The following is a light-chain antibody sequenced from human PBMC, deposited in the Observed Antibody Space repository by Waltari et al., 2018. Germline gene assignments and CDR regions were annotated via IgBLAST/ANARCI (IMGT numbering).Light chain of an antibody. CDR2: GAS. V-gene: IGKV3-15*01. Sequence: EIVIPQSPATLSVSPGERATLSCRASQSVSSNLAWYQQKTGQAPRLLIYGASTRATGIPARFSGSGSGTEFTLTISSLQSEDFAVYYCQQYNNWPPYTFGQGTKLEIK. CDR1: QSVSSN. J-gene: IGKJ2*01. CDR3: QQYNNWPPYT.